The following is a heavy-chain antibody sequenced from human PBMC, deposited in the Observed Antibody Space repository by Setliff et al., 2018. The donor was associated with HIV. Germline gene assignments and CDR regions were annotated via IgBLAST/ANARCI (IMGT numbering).Heavy chain of an antibody. CDR2: INHSGST. Sequence: PSETLSLTCAVYGGSFSDYHWSWIRQPPGEGLEWIGEINHSGSTNYNPSLKSRVTVSVDTSKNQFSLKVNSVTAADTGVYFCARHGGRYFDLWGPGTLVTVSS. V-gene: IGHV4-34*01. J-gene: IGHJ4*02. D-gene: IGHD2-15*01. CDR3: ARHGGRYFDL. CDR1: GGSFSDYH.